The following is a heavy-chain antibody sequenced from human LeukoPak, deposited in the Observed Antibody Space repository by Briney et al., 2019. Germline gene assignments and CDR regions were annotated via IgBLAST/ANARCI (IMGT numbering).Heavy chain of an antibody. D-gene: IGHD6-13*01. Sequence: GGSLRLSCAASGFTFDDYAMHWVRQAPGKGLEWVSGISWNSGSIGYADSVKGRFTISRDNAKNSLYLQMNSLRAEDMALYYCAKDISRAAGTLIDYWGQGTLVTVSS. CDR1: GFTFDDYA. CDR2: ISWNSGSI. J-gene: IGHJ4*02. V-gene: IGHV3-9*03. CDR3: AKDISRAAGTLIDY.